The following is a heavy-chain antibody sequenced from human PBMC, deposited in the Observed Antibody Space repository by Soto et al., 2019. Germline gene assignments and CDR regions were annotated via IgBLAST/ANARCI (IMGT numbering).Heavy chain of an antibody. J-gene: IGHJ4*02. CDR1: GGIFNNYA. V-gene: IGHV1-69*13. Sequence: ASVKVSCKASGGIFNNYAISWVRQAPGQGLEWMGGIIPVFGTTNYAQKFQGRITITADESTSTAYTEMSSLRSEDTAVYYCARGRLSGYGGYDSRVTAPYYFDYWGRGTLVTVSS. CDR2: IIPVFGTT. CDR3: ARGRLSGYGGYDSRVTAPYYFDY. D-gene: IGHD5-12*01.